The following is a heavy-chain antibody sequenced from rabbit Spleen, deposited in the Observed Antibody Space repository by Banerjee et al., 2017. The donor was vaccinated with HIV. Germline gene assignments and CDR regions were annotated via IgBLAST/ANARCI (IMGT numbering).Heavy chain of an antibody. D-gene: IGHD8-1*01. CDR3: ARDAGASFSTYGMDL. CDR1: GVSFSYSSY. J-gene: IGHJ6*01. V-gene: IGHV1S40*01. Sequence: QSLEESGGDLVKPGASLTLTCTASGVSFSYSSYMCWVRQAPGKGLEWISCIDAGGSGFTYFAAWAKGRFSITKTSSTTVTLQMTRRTAADTATYFCARDAGASFSTYGMDLWGQGTLVTVS. CDR2: IDAGGSGFT.